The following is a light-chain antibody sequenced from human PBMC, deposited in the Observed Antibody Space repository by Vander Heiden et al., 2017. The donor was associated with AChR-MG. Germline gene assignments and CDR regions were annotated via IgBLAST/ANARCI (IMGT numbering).Light chain of an antibody. CDR3: QQLSSLFT. J-gene: IGKJ3*01. V-gene: IGKV1-9*01. CDR2: SAF. CDR1: EDVSSY. Sequence: IQLTQSPSSLSASIGDRVTITCRASEDVSSYLAWYQQKPGKAPKLLIYSAFTLQRGVPSRFSGTGSGTDFTLTISSLQPEDFATYYCQQLSSLFTFGPGTKVEMK.